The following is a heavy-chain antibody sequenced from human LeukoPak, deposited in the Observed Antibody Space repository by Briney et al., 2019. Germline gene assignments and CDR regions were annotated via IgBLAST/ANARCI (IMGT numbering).Heavy chain of an antibody. V-gene: IGHV3-21*01. CDR2: SDINNGSM. J-gene: IGHJ4*02. CDR1: GFTIRTFS. CDR3: ARGDYGGDYFDY. Sequence: PGGSLRLSCAASGFTIRTFSMNWVRQDPGKGLEWVSSSDINNGSMYSSDSVKGRFTISRDNTKHSLYLQMNSLRAEDTAVYYCARGDYGGDYFDYWGQGTLVTVSS. D-gene: IGHD4-23*01.